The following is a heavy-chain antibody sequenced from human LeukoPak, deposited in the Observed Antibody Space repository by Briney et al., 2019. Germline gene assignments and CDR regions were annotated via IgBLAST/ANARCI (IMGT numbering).Heavy chain of an antibody. Sequence: ASVKVSCKASGYTFTGYYMHWVRQAPGQGLEWMGWINPNSGGTNYAQKFQGWVTMTRDTSFSTAYMELSRLRSDDTAVYYCARGRAYYYYYGMDVWGQGTTVTVSS. CDR3: ARGRAYYYYYGMDV. V-gene: IGHV1-2*04. CDR1: GYTFTGYY. CDR2: INPNSGGT. J-gene: IGHJ6*02.